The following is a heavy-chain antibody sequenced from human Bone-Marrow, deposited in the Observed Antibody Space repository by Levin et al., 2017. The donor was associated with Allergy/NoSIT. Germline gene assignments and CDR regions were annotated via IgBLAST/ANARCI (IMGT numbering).Heavy chain of an antibody. J-gene: IGHJ4*02. CDR3: AKDLTPDSGWDLEY. Sequence: GSLRLSCAASGFTFSTYTMIWVRQAPGKGLEWVSTIFPNGDTTYYADSVKGRFAISRDNSRNTLYLQMNSLRAEDTAVYYCAKDLTPDSGWDLEYWGRGTLVTVSS. CDR1: GFTFSTYT. D-gene: IGHD6-19*01. V-gene: IGHV3-23*01. CDR2: IFPNGDTT.